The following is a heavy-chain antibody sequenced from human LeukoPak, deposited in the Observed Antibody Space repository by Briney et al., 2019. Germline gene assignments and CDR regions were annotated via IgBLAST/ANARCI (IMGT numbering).Heavy chain of an antibody. V-gene: IGHV3-30*02. CDR3: AKERGWTAAFDI. CDR2: IRCDGSNK. Sequence: GGSLRLSCAASGFTFSSYGMHWVRQAPGKGLEWVAFIRCDGSNKYYADSVKGRFTISRDNSKNTLYLQMNSLRAEDTAVYYCAKERGWTAAFDIWGQGTMVTVSS. CDR1: GFTFSSYG. J-gene: IGHJ3*02. D-gene: IGHD6-19*01.